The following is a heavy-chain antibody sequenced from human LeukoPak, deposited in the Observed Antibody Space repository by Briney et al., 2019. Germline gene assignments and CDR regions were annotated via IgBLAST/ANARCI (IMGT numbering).Heavy chain of an antibody. J-gene: IGHJ4*02. Sequence: GGSLRLSCAASGFTFSNYAMTWVRRAPGKGLEWVSGISGIGSSTYYTDSVKGRFTISRDNSKSTLYLQPNSLRAEDTAVYYCAKSFASVDVVATITDYWGQGTLVTVSS. CDR2: ISGIGSST. D-gene: IGHD5-12*01. CDR3: AKSFASVDVVATITDY. V-gene: IGHV3-23*01. CDR1: GFTFSNYA.